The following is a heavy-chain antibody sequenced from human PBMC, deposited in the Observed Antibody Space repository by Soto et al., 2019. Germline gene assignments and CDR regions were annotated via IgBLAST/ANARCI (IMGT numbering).Heavy chain of an antibody. CDR2: VYYRGNT. V-gene: IGHV4-39*07. CDR3: AREPYSSGWYGYFDY. D-gene: IGHD6-19*01. CDR1: GDAVSNSNYY. Sequence: PSETLSLTCTVTGDAVSNSNYYWGWIRQSPGKGLEWIGSVYYRGNTNYNPSLKSRVTISVDTSKNQFSLKLSSVTAADTAVYYCAREPYSSGWYGYFDYWGQGTLVTVSS. J-gene: IGHJ4*02.